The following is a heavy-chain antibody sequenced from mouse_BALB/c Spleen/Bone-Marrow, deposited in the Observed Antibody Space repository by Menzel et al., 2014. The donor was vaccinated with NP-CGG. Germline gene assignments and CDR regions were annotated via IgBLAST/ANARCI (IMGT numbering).Heavy chain of an antibody. CDR2: INPSNGRT. Sequence: GAELVKPGASVKLSCKASGYTFTSYWMHWVKQRPGQGLEWIGEINPSNGRTNYNEKFKSKATLTVDKSSSTAYMQLSSLTSEDSAVYYCARYLHYYGSSYGYFDVWGAGTTVTVSS. V-gene: IGHV1S81*02. D-gene: IGHD1-1*01. J-gene: IGHJ1*01. CDR1: GYTFTSYW. CDR3: ARYLHYYGSSYGYFDV.